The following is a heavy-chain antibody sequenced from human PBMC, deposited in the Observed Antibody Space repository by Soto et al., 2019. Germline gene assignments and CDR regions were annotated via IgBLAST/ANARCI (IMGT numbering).Heavy chain of an antibody. CDR3: ARNGTYGSSRSHYSGMDV. Sequence: ASVKVSCKASGGTFDKFIMNWVRQTPGRGLEWMGGIVPMLGTPTYAEKFKGRVRISATGSATTTYMEVTSLRSEDTAIYYCARNGTYGSSRSHYSGMDVWGQGTTVTVSS. CDR2: IVPMLGTP. J-gene: IGHJ6*02. D-gene: IGHD3-10*01. CDR1: GGTFDKFI. V-gene: IGHV1-69*13.